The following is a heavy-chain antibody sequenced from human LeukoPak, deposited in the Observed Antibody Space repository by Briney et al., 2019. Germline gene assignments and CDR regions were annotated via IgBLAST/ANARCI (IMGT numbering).Heavy chain of an antibody. CDR2: IRDSGSST. Sequence: GGSLRLSCAASGLTFSSYAMSWVRQAPGKGLEWVSAIRDSGSSTHYADSVKGRFTTSRDNSKNTLFLQMNSLRAEDTAIYYCAKYGPQDSGSSHFDYWGQGALVTVSS. J-gene: IGHJ4*02. CDR3: AKYGPQDSGSSHFDY. D-gene: IGHD1-26*01. CDR1: GLTFSSYA. V-gene: IGHV3-23*01.